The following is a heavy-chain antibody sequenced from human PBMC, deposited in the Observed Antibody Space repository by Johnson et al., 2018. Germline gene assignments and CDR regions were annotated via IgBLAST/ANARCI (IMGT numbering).Heavy chain of an antibody. CDR2: FSSSGST. J-gene: IGHJ4*02. CDR1: GFSINSYH. Sequence: QVQLQESGPGLVKPSETLSLTCTVSGFSINSYHWTWMRQPPGKGLEWIGFFSSSGSTHYNPSLKSRVTIAVDMSKNQISLKLTSVTATDTAMYDSARKDGDYWGQGSLVTVSS. V-gene: IGHV4-59*01. CDR3: ARKDGDY.